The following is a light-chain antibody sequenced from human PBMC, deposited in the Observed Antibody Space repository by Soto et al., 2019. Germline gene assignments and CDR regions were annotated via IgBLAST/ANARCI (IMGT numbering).Light chain of an antibody. CDR3: QQYNNWPPWT. J-gene: IGKJ1*01. CDR1: QSVSSN. V-gene: IGKV3-15*01. Sequence: EIVMTQSPATLSVSPGERTTISCRASQSVSSNLAWYQQKPVQAPRLLIYGAYTRATGIPARFSGSGSGTEFTLTISSLQSEDFAVYYCQQYNNWPPWTFGQGTKVDIK. CDR2: GAY.